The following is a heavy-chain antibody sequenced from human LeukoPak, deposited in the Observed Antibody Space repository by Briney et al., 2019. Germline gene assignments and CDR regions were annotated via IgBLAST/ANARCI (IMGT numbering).Heavy chain of an antibody. CDR2: IKTDGSQI. Sequence: GGSLRLSCVASGFTFSSYWMTWVRQAPGKGLEWVANIKTDGSQIYYVDSVEGRFTISRDNSKNTLYLQMNSLRAEDTAVYYCARGLAYNYDSSAYFLDYWGQGTLVTVSS. CDR1: GFTFSSYW. CDR3: ARGLAYNYDSSAYFLDY. V-gene: IGHV3-7*01. D-gene: IGHD3-22*01. J-gene: IGHJ4*02.